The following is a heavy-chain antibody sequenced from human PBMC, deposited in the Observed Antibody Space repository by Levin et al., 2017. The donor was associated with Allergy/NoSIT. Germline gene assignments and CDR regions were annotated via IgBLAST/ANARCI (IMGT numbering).Heavy chain of an antibody. CDR3: AKKQGGTSGFSFDV. CDR2: ITGGGGDT. J-gene: IGHJ3*01. Sequence: GGSLRLSCAASGFTFSDYAMTWVRQAPGKGLEWVSVITGGGGDTYYGDSVKGRFTVSRDNSKNTLYLELYSLRAEDTAVYYCAKKQGGTSGFSFDVWGQGTMVTVSS. D-gene: IGHD1-1*01. V-gene: IGHV3-23*01. CDR1: GFTFSDYA.